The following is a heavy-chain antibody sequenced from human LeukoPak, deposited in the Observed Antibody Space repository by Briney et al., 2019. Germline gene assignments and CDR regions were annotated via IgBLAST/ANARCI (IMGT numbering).Heavy chain of an antibody. CDR2: INPSGGST. CDR3: AREYVVVPAAIAIPADYYGMDV. J-gene: IGHJ6*02. D-gene: IGHD2-2*01. V-gene: IGHV1-46*01. Sequence: ASVKVSCKASGYTFTSYYMHWVRQAPGQGLEWMGIINPSGGSTSYAQKFQGRVTMTRDTSTSTVYMELSSLRSEDTAVYYCAREYVVVPAAIAIPADYYGMDVWGQGTTVTVSS. CDR1: GYTFTSYY.